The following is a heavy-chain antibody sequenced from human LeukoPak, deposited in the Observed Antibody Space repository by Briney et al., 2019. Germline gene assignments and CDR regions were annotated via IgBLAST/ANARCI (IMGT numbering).Heavy chain of an antibody. CDR2: ISYDGTNK. Sequence: GGSLRLSCAASGFTFSSYAIHCVRQAPGTGLEWVAVISYDGTNKYYADSVKGRFTISRDNSKNTLYLQMNSLRTEDMAVYYCARSYCDRTSCYGMDVWGQGTTVTVSS. CDR1: GFTFSSYA. J-gene: IGHJ6*02. CDR3: ARSYCDRTSCYGMDV. D-gene: IGHD2-2*01. V-gene: IGHV3-30-3*01.